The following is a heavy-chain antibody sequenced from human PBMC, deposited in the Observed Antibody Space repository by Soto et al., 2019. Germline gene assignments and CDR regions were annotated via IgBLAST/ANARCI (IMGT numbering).Heavy chain of an antibody. CDR1: GGSISSYY. CDR2: IYYSGST. V-gene: IGHV4-59*08. D-gene: IGHD3-3*01. J-gene: IGHJ6*02. Sequence: SETLSLTCTVSGGSISSYYWSWIRQPPGKGLEWIGYIYYSGSTNYNPSLKSRVTISVDTSKNQFSLKLSSVTAADTAVYYCARSLRFLEWLPDYGMDVWGQGTTVTVSS. CDR3: ARSLRFLEWLPDYGMDV.